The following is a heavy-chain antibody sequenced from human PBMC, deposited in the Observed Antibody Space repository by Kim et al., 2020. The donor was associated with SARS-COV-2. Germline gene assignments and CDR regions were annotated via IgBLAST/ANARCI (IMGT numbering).Heavy chain of an antibody. V-gene: IGHV3-30*03. CDR2: ISYDGSNK. CDR3: ASMVRGKYFDL. J-gene: IGHJ2*01. Sequence: GGSLRLSCAASGFTFSSYGMHWVRQAPGKGLEWVAVISYDGSNKYYADSVKGRFTISRDNSKNTLYLQMNSLRAEDTAVYYCASMVRGKYFDLWGRGTLVTVSS. CDR1: GFTFSSYG. D-gene: IGHD3-10*01.